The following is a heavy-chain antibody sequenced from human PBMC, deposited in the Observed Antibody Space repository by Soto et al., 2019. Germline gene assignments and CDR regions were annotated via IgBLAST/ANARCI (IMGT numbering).Heavy chain of an antibody. CDR2: MSYDGTKE. J-gene: IGHJ4*02. CDR3: AKEFGSTWIDH. CDR1: GLTLTTYG. D-gene: IGHD6-13*01. Sequence: GGSLRLSCAASGLTLTTYGMHWVRQAPGKGLEWVAAMSYDGTKEYYAGSVKGRFTISRDSSRNTLLLQLNSLRAEDTAVYYRAKEFGSTWIDHWGEGTLVTVSS. V-gene: IGHV3-30*18.